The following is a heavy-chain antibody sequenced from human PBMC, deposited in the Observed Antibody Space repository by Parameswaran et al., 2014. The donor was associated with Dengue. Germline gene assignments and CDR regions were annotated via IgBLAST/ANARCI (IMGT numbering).Heavy chain of an antibody. Sequence: RWIRQPQEGLEWIGEINHSGSTNYNPSLKSRVTISVDTSKNQFSLKLSSVTAADTAVYYCARGRLNDYVWGSYYYYMDVWGKGTTVTDSS. J-gene: IGHJ6*03. V-gene: IGHV4-34*01. D-gene: IGHD3-16*01. CDR2: INHSGST. CDR3: ARGRLNDYVWGSYYYYMDV.